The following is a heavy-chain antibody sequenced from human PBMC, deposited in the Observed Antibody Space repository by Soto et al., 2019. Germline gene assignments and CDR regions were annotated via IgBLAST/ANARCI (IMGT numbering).Heavy chain of an antibody. CDR3: VKDRRGGEYPAFDL. D-gene: IGHD2-21*01. V-gene: IGHV3-23*01. CDR2: TRTDGGGT. Sequence: EVQLLESGGGLVQPGGSVRLSCAASGFTLSDFDMGWVRQAPGKGLEWISLTRTDGGGTYYAYSVEGRLTVSRDTSTNTLYLQMNNLRGEDTALYYGVKDRRGGEYPAFDLWGQGTMVTVSS. CDR1: GFTLSDFD. J-gene: IGHJ3*01.